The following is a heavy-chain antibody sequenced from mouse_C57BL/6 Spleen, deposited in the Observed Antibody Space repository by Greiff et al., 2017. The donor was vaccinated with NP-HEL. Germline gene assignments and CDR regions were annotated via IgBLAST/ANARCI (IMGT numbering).Heavy chain of an antibody. CDR3: ARSPTGTAWFAY. CDR1: GFTFTDYY. CDR2: IRNKANGYTT. Sequence: EVQRVESGGGLVQPGGSLSLSCAASGFTFTDYYMSWVRQPPGKALEWLGFIRNKANGYTTEYSASVKGRFTISRDNSQSILYLQMNALRAEDSATYYCARSPTGTAWFAYWGQGTLVTVSA. J-gene: IGHJ3*01. V-gene: IGHV7-3*01. D-gene: IGHD4-1*02.